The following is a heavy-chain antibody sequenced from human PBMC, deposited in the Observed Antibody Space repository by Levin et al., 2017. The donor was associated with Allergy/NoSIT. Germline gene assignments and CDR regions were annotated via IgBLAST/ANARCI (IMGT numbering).Heavy chain of an antibody. CDR1: GYTLTDIS. D-gene: IGHD5-18*01. Sequence: GGSLRLSCKVSGYTLTDISMHWVRQAPGKGLEWIGGFDREDSETFYAEKVQGRLTMTEDTSTDTAYMVLKSLTSEDTAVYYCATGRNSALSAFDIWGHGTMVTVSS. CDR2: FDREDSET. CDR3: ATGRNSALSAFDI. V-gene: IGHV1-24*01. J-gene: IGHJ3*02.